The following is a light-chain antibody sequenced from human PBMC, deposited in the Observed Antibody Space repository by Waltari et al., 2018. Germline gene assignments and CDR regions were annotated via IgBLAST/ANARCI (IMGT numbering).Light chain of an antibody. J-gene: IGKJ1*01. CDR2: DAS. CDR3: QQFNNAWA. V-gene: IGKV1-33*01. CDR1: QDISTF. Sequence: DTQMTQSTASLSASVGDTVTITCQARQDISTFLVLYQQKPVKAPELLISDASILEPGVPSRFRGSGSGSHFTLTISGLQPEDIATYYCQQFNNAWAFGPGSKV.